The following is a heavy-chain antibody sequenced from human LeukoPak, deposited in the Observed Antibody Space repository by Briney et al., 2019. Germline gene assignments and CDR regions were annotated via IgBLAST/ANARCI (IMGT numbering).Heavy chain of an antibody. CDR2: IVGDGSTT. Sequence: WGSLRLSCAASGFTFSPYWMHWVCHAPGKGLLWVSGIVGDGSTTSYADSVKSRFTISRDNAKNTLYLQMNSLRAEDTAVYYCARDLGYGMNDWGQGITVTVSS. V-gene: IGHV3-74*01. J-gene: IGHJ6*02. CDR1: GFTFSPYW. CDR3: ARDLGYGMND.